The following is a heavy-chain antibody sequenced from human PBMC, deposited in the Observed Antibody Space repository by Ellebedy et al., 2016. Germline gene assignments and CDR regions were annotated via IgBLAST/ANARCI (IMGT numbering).Heavy chain of an antibody. Sequence: GGSLRLXCAASGLTFSSYSKNWVRQAPGKGLEWVSSITSSSSYIYYADSVKGRFTISRDNAKNSLYLQMNSLRAEDTAVYYCARDRGGLYYYGMDVWGQGTTVTVSS. J-gene: IGHJ6*02. CDR3: ARDRGGLYYYGMDV. D-gene: IGHD3-16*01. CDR1: GLTFSSYS. V-gene: IGHV3-21*01. CDR2: ITSSSSYI.